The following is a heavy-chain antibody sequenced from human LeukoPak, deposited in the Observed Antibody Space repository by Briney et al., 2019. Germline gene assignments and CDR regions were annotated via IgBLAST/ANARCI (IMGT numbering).Heavy chain of an antibody. D-gene: IGHD4-11*01. CDR2: ISSSSSYI. CDR3: AKDQLTTFFLGMGDYYYMDV. CDR1: GFTFSSYS. Sequence: GGSLRLSCAASGFTFSSYSMNWVRQAPGKGLEWVSSISSSSSYIYYADSVKGRFTISRDNAKNSLYLQMNSLRAEDTAVYYCAKDQLTTFFLGMGDYYYMDVWGKGTTVTVSS. J-gene: IGHJ6*03. V-gene: IGHV3-21*01.